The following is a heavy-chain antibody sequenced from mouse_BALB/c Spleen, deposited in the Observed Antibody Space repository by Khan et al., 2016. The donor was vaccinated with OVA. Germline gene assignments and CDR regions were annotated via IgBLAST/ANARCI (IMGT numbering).Heavy chain of an antibody. CDR2: IWSAGST. D-gene: IGHD2-4*01. Sequence: QVQLKESGPGLVQPSQSLSITCTVSGFSLTNYSVHWVRQSPGKGLEWLGVIWSAGSTDYNAAFISRLTIRKDNSRSQGFFKMNSLQPNDTAIYYGARRGYDYGRGALFAYWGQGTLVTVSA. CDR1: GFSLTNYS. J-gene: IGHJ3*01. V-gene: IGHV2-2*02. CDR3: ARRGYDYGRGALFAY.